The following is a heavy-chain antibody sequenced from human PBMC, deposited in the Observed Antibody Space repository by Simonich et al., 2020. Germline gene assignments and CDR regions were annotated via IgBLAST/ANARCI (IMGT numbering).Heavy chain of an antibody. Sequence: EVQLVESGGGLVQPGGSLRLSCAASGFTFSSYWMSWVRRAPGKGLECVANIKQDGSEKYYVDYVKGRFTISRDNAKNSLYLQMNSLRAEDTAVYYCARDGLGTAYYYYMDVWGKGTTVTVSS. J-gene: IGHJ6*03. D-gene: IGHD7-27*01. CDR2: IKQDGSEK. CDR1: GFTFSSYW. V-gene: IGHV3-7*01. CDR3: ARDGLGTAYYYYMDV.